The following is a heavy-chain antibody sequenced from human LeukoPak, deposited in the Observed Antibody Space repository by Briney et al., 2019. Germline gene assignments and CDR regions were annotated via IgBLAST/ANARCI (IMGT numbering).Heavy chain of an antibody. CDR1: GGSFSGYY. V-gene: IGHV4-59*10. CDR2: IYTTGST. J-gene: IGHJ4*02. Sequence: SETLSLTCAVYGGSFSGYYWSWIRQPAGKEMEWIGRIYTTGSTNYNPSLKSRVTISVDTSKTQFSLKLSSVTAADTAVYYCARVAFYYDSGSYFDYWGQGALVSVSS. D-gene: IGHD3-10*01. CDR3: ARVAFYYDSGSYFDY.